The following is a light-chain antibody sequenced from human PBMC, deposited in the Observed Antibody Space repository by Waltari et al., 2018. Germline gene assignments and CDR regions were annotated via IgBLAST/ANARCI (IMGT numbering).Light chain of an antibody. J-gene: IGLJ2*01. CDR3: QSVDSSGTYVL. CDR1: VLPKQY. CDR2: KDS. V-gene: IGLV3-25*03. Sequence: SYELTPPPSVSVSPGQTARITCSGDVLPKQYAYWYQQKPGQAPVLVIYKDSERPSGIPERFSGSSSGTTVTLTISGVQAEDEADYYCQSVDSSGTYVLFGGGTKLTVL.